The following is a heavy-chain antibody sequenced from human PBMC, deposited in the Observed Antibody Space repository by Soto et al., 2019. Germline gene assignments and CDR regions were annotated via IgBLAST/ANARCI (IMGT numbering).Heavy chain of an antibody. Sequence: SETLSLTCAVYGGSFSGYYWSWIRQPPGKGLEWIGEINHSGSTNYNPSLKSRVTISVDTSKNQFSLKLSSVTAADTAVYYCASGPADIVVVPAAMGAWFDPWGQGTLVTVSS. D-gene: IGHD2-2*01. J-gene: IGHJ5*02. V-gene: IGHV4-34*01. CDR3: ASGPADIVVVPAAMGAWFDP. CDR2: INHSGST. CDR1: GGSFSGYY.